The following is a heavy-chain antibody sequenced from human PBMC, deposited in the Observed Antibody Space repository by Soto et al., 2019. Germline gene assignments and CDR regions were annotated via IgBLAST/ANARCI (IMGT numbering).Heavy chain of an antibody. J-gene: IGHJ1*01. CDR3: VKDESINWYSGHFRH. CDR2: INWNSGSI. Sequence: QSGGSLRLSCAASGFTFDDCAMHWVRQVPGKGLEWVSGINWNSGSIGYGDSVKGRFAISRDNAKNSLHLQMNSLSAEDTAFYYCVKDESINWYSGHFRHWGQGPLVTVS. CDR1: GFTFDDCA. D-gene: IGHD6-13*01. V-gene: IGHV3-9*01.